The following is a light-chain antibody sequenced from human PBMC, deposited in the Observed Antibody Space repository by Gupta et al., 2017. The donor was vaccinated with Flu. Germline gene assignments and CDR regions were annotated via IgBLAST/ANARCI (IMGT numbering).Light chain of an antibody. CDR3: SSYAGSNNLV. Sequence: SVTISCTGTSSDVGGYNYVSWYQQNPGKAPKLMIYEVSKRPSGVPDRFSGSKSGNTASLTVSGLQAEDEADYYCSSYAGSNNLVFGGGTKLTVL. CDR2: EVS. V-gene: IGLV2-8*01. J-gene: IGLJ3*02. CDR1: SSDVGGYNY.